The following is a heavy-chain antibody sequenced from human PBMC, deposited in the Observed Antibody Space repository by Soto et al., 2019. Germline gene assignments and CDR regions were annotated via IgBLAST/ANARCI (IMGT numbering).Heavy chain of an antibody. J-gene: IGHJ4*02. V-gene: IGHV4-38-2*01. Sequence: TSETLSLTCAVSGYSISSGYYWGWIRQPPGKGLEWIGSIYHSGSTYYNPSLKSRVSISVDTSKNQFSLRLSSVTAADTAMYYCARRHSSSCYGLDYWGQGTLVTVSS. CDR1: GYSISSGYY. CDR3: ARRHSSSCYGLDY. CDR2: IYHSGST. D-gene: IGHD6-13*01.